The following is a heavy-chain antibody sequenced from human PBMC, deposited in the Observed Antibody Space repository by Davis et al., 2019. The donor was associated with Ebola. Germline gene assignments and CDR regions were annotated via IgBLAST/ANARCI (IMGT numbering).Heavy chain of an antibody. CDR2: IRYDGINT. CDR1: GFTFSSYG. V-gene: IGHV3-30*02. CDR3: VRSYHDILTGYYY. Sequence: PGGSLRLSCVASGFTFSSYGMHWVRQAPGKGLEWVAFIRYDGINTYYADSVKGRFTISRDNSNNMLHLQMNSLRAEDTAVYYCVRSYHDILTGYYYWGQGTLVTVSS. D-gene: IGHD3-9*01. J-gene: IGHJ4*02.